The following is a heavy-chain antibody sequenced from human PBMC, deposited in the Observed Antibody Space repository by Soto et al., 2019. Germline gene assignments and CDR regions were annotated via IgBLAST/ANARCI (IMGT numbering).Heavy chain of an antibody. V-gene: IGHV4-31*03. CDR2: MYYSGST. Sequence: QVQLQESGPGLVKPSQTLSLTCTVSGGSISSGGYYWNWIRQHPGKGLEWIGYMYYSGSTYYNPXLTGRVRISAEXSXNXXRLQLRCVTAADTAGYSRPAARVGSGGFNYSCMDVWGQGTTVPVSS. J-gene: IGHJ6*02. CDR1: GGSISSGGYY. D-gene: IGHD5-12*01. CDR3: PAARVGSGGFNYSCMDV.